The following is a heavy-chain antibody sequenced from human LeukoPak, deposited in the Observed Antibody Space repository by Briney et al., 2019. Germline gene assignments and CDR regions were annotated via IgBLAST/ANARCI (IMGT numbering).Heavy chain of an antibody. CDR1: GGSFSGDF. D-gene: IGHD3-22*01. CDR3: ARVATLQDSSSYSN. V-gene: IGHV4-34*01. Sequence: SETLSLTCAVYGGSFSGDFWSWIRQSPGKGLEWIGEINHGGSTTYNPSLKSRVTISVDTSKNQFSLKLSSVTAADTAVYYCARVATLQDSSSYSNWGQGTLVTVSS. J-gene: IGHJ4*02. CDR2: INHGGST.